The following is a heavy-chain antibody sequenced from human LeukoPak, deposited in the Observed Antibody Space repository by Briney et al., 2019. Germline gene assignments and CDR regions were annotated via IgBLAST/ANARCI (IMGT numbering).Heavy chain of an antibody. Sequence: ASVKVSCKASGYTFTSYAMHWVRQAPGQGLEWMGWISAYNGNTNYAQKLQGRVTMTTDTSTSTAYMELRSLRSDDTAVYYCARSTPAPDDYWGQGTLVTVSS. V-gene: IGHV1-18*01. D-gene: IGHD2-15*01. CDR1: GYTFTSYA. J-gene: IGHJ4*02. CDR2: ISAYNGNT. CDR3: ARSTPAPDDY.